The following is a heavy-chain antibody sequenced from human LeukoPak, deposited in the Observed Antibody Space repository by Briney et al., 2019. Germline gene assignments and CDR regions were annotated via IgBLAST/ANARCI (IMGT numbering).Heavy chain of an antibody. CDR2: ISYGGSNK. J-gene: IGHJ4*02. Sequence: GRSLRLSCAASGFTFSSYGMHWVRQAPGKGLEWVAVISYGGSNKYYADSVKGRFTISRDNSKNTLYLQMNSLRAEDTAVYYCAKDHLDYDILTGLDYWGQGTLVTVSS. CDR1: GFTFSSYG. CDR3: AKDHLDYDILTGLDY. V-gene: IGHV3-30*18. D-gene: IGHD3-9*01.